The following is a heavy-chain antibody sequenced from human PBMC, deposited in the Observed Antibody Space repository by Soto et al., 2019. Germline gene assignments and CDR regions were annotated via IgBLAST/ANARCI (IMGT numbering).Heavy chain of an antibody. J-gene: IGHJ6*03. Sequence: ASVKVSCKASGYTFTGYYMHWVRQAPGQGLEWMGWINPNSGGTNYAQKFQGWVTMTRDTSISTAYMELSRLRSDDTAVYYCARDTYGSTSYNYYMDVWGKGTTVTVSS. CDR1: GYTFTGYY. CDR3: ARDTYGSTSYNYYMDV. CDR2: INPNSGGT. V-gene: IGHV1-2*04. D-gene: IGHD2-2*01.